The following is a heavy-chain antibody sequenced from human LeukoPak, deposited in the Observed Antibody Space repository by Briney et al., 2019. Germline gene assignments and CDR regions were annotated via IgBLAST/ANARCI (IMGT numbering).Heavy chain of an antibody. J-gene: IGHJ4*02. Sequence: GGSLRLSCVASGFTSSSYAMSWVRQAPGKGLEWVSAISDSGGSTHYADSVKGRFTISRDNSKNTLYVQMNSLRAEDTAVYYCARKKSSGYYYPFDYWGQGTLVTVSS. D-gene: IGHD3-22*01. V-gene: IGHV3-23*01. CDR3: ARKKSSGYYYPFDY. CDR2: ISDSGGST. CDR1: GFTSSSYA.